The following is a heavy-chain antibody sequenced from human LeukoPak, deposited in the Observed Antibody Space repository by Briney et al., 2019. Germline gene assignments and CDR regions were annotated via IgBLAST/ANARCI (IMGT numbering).Heavy chain of an antibody. Sequence: GRSLRLSCAASGFAFSSYAMHWVRQAPGKGLEWVAVISYDGSNKYYADSVKGRFTISRDNSKNTLYLQMNSLRAEDTAVYYCAREVMVRGAHFDYWGQGTLVTVSS. CDR2: ISYDGSNK. J-gene: IGHJ4*02. CDR1: GFAFSSYA. V-gene: IGHV3-30*01. CDR3: AREVMVRGAHFDY. D-gene: IGHD3-10*01.